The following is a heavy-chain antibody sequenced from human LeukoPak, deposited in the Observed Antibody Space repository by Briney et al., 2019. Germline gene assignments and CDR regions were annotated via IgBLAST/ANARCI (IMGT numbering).Heavy chain of an antibody. D-gene: IGHD3-22*01. J-gene: IGHJ4*02. V-gene: IGHV3-23*01. CDR2: ISGSGGST. CDR3: AKAGEYYDSSVYYYFDY. Sequence: GGSLRLTCAASGFTFSSYAMHWVRQAPGKGLEWVSVISGSGGSTYSADSVKGRFTISRDKSKNTLYLQMISLSAEDTAVYYCAKAGEYYDSSVYYYFDYWGQGTLVTVSS. CDR1: GFTFSSYA.